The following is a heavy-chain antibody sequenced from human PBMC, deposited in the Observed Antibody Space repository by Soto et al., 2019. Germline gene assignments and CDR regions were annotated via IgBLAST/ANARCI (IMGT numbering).Heavy chain of an antibody. CDR3: ARLKDDFWSGYPTLDV. CDR1: RGSISSYY. V-gene: IGHV4-59*08. J-gene: IGHJ6*04. Sequence: SETLSLTCTLSRGSISSYYGSWTRQPPGKGLEWIGYIYYSGSTNYNPSLKSRVTISVDTSKNQFSLKLRSVTAADTAVYYCARLKDDFWSGYPTLDVWGKGTTVTVSS. D-gene: IGHD3-3*01. CDR2: IYYSGST.